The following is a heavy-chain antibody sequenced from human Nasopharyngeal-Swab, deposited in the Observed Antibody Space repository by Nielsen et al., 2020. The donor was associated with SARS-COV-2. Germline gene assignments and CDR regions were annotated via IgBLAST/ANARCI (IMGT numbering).Heavy chain of an antibody. V-gene: IGHV3-23*01. CDR3: AKADSSGYYDDAFDI. CDR2: ISGSGGST. J-gene: IGHJ3*02. CDR1: GFTFSSYA. Sequence: LSLTCAASGFTFSSYAMSWVRQAPGKGLEWVSAISGSGGSTYYADSVKGRFTISRDNSRNTLYLQMNSLRAEDTAVYYCAKADSSGYYDDAFDIWGQGTMVTVSS. D-gene: IGHD3-22*01.